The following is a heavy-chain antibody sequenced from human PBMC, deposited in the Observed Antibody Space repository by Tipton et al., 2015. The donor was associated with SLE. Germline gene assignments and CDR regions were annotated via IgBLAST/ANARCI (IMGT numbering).Heavy chain of an antibody. J-gene: IGHJ2*01. CDR3: ARGSDGEYVRYFDV. V-gene: IGHV4-4*07. CDR1: GGSISFDY. CDR2: IYSSGDR. D-gene: IGHD4-17*01. Sequence: TLSLTCTVSGGSISFDYWRWIRQSAGRGLEWIGRIYSSGDRDHNPSLRSRVTMSIDASQNRVSLRLKSVSAADTAVYYCARGSDGEYVRYFDVWGPGTLVTVSS.